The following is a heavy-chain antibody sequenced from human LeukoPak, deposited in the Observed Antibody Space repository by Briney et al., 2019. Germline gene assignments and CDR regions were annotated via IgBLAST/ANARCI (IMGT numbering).Heavy chain of an antibody. CDR3: ARARLPGYSGYDF. CDR1: GGSFSGYY. D-gene: IGHD5-12*01. Sequence: PSETLSLTCAVYGGSFSGYYWSWIRQPPGKGLEWIGEINHSGSTNYNPSLKSRVTISVDTSKNQFSLKLSSVTAADTAVYYCARARLPGYSGYDFRGQGTLVTVSS. J-gene: IGHJ4*02. V-gene: IGHV4-34*01. CDR2: INHSGST.